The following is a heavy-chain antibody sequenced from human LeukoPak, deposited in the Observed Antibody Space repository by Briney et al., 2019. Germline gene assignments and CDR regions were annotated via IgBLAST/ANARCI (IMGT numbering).Heavy chain of an antibody. V-gene: IGHV3-48*01. CDR2: ISSSSSTI. Sequence: GGSLRLSCAASGFTFSSYSMNWVRQAPGKGLEWVSYISSSSSTIYYADSVKGRFTISRDNAKNSLYLQMNSLRAEDTAVYYCARERCSSTNCYAGGDYWGQGTLVTVSS. CDR1: GFTFSSYS. J-gene: IGHJ4*02. CDR3: ARERCSSTNCYAGGDY. D-gene: IGHD2-2*01.